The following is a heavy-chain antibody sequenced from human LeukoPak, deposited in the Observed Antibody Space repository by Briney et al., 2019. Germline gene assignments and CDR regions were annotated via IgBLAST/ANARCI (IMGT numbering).Heavy chain of an antibody. Sequence: SETLSLTCTVSGGSISSYYWNWIRQPPGKGLEWSGYIYYSGSTNYNPSLKSRVTISVDTSKHQFSLKLSSVTAADTAVYYCARVVPSSGWYWGFFDYWGQGTLVTVSS. V-gene: IGHV4-59*01. CDR3: ARVVPSSGWYWGFFDY. D-gene: IGHD6-19*01. CDR2: IYYSGST. J-gene: IGHJ4*02. CDR1: GGSISSYY.